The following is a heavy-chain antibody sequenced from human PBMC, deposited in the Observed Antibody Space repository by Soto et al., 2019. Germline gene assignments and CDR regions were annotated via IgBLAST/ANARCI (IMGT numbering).Heavy chain of an antibody. J-gene: IGHJ4*02. CDR1: GYTFTSYA. CDR3: ARGITLPTPLDY. CDR2: INAGNGNT. V-gene: IGHV1-3*05. D-gene: IGHD1-20*01. Sequence: QVQLVQSGAEEKKPGASVKVSCKASGYTFTSYAMHWVRQAPGQRLEWMGWINAGNGNTKYSQKFQGRVTITRDTSTSTDYMELSSLRSEDTAVYYCARGITLPTPLDYWGQGPLVTVSS.